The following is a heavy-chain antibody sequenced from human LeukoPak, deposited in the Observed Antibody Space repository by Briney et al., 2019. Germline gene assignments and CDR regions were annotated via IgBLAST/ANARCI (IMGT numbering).Heavy chain of an antibody. J-gene: IGHJ4*02. CDR1: GFTFSSFW. V-gene: IGHV3-23*01. D-gene: IGHD2-8*02. CDR3: ATYRQVLLPFES. CDR2: IFPSGGEI. Sequence: GGSLRLSCAASGFTFSSFWMSWVRQAPGKGLEWVSSIFPSGGEIHYADSVRGRFTISRDNSKSTLSLQMNSLRAEDTAIYYCATYRQVLLPFESWGQGTLVTVSS.